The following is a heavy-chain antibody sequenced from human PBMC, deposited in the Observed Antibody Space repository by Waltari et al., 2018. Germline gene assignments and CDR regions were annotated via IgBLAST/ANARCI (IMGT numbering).Heavy chain of an antibody. V-gene: IGHV3-7*01. CDR2: IRHDGSDK. CDR1: GFTFSSYW. Sequence: EVQLVESGGGLVQPGGSLRLSCAASGFTFSSYWMSWVRQAPGKGLEWVANIRHDGSDKYYVDSVKGRFTISRDNAKNSLYLQMNSLRAEDTAVYYCNVPEGGDGFDIWGQGTMVTVSS. CDR3: NVPEGGDGFDI. J-gene: IGHJ3*02.